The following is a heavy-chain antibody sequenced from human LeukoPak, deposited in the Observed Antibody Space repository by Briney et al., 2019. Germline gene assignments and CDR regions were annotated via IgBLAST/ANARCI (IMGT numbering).Heavy chain of an antibody. CDR1: GGSISSGDYY. CDR3: ARNIVGAIPFDY. J-gene: IGHJ4*02. V-gene: IGHV4-39*07. CDR2: INHSGST. D-gene: IGHD1-26*01. Sequence: ASETLSLTCTVSGGSISSGDYYWSWIRQPPGKGLEWIGEINHSGSTNYNPSLKSRVTISVDTSKNQFSLKLSSVTAADTAVYYCARNIVGAIPFDYWGQGTLSPSPQ.